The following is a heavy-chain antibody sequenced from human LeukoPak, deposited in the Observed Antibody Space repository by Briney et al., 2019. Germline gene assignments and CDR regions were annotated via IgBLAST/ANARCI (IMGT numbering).Heavy chain of an antibody. CDR1: GYTFTGYY. CDR2: IYPNSGGT. D-gene: IGHD3-3*01. CDR3: ARVLRTDDAFDI. V-gene: IGHV1-2*06. J-gene: IGHJ3*02. Sequence: GASVKVSCKASGYTFTGYYMHWVRQAPGQGLEWVGRIYPNSGGTNYAQKFQGRVTMTRDTSISTAYMELSGLRSDDTAVYYCARVLRTDDAFDIWGQGTMVTVSS.